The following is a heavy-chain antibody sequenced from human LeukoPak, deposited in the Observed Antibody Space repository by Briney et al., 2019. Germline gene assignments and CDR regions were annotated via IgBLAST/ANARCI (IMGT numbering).Heavy chain of an antibody. CDR3: ARPVVDCSGGSCSSHFDY. Sequence: ASVKVSCKASGYTFTGYYMHWVRQAPGQGLEWMGWINPNGGGTNYAQKFQGRVTMTRDTSISTAYMELSRLRSDDTAVYYCARPVVDCSGGSCSSHFDYWGQGTLVTVSS. CDR2: INPNGGGT. D-gene: IGHD2-15*01. J-gene: IGHJ4*02. CDR1: GYTFTGYY. V-gene: IGHV1-2*02.